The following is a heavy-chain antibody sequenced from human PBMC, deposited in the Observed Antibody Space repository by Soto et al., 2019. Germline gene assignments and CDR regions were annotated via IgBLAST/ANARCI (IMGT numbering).Heavy chain of an antibody. Sequence: EVQLVESGGGLVQPGGSLRLSCAASGFTFSSYWMSWVRQAPGKGLEWVANIKGDGSGTYYVDSMRGRFTISRDNAKNSLYLQMNTLRAEDTAVYFCAREDTVATLRFWGQGTLVTVSP. CDR2: IKGDGSGT. J-gene: IGHJ4*02. D-gene: IGHD2-21*02. CDR1: GFTFSSYW. V-gene: IGHV3-7*03. CDR3: AREDTVATLRF.